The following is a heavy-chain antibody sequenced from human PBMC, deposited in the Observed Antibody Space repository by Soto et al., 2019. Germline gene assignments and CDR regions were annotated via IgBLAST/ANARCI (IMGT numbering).Heavy chain of an antibody. CDR3: ARVSGDPKYFQH. J-gene: IGHJ1*01. CDR2: IYYSGST. Sequence: SETLSLTCTVSGGSISSYYWSWIRQHPGKGLEWIGYIYYSGSTYYNPSLKSRVTISVDTSKNQFSLKLSSVTAADTAVYYCARVSGDPKYFQHWGQGTLVTVSS. V-gene: IGHV4-59*12. D-gene: IGHD4-17*01. CDR1: GGSISSYY.